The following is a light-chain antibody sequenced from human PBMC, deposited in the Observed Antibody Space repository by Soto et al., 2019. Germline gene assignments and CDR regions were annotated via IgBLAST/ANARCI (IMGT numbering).Light chain of an antibody. Sequence: EVVMTQSPATLSVSPGERVTLSCRASQSISSNLAWYQLKAGQTPRLLVYGASTRATGFPGKFSGSGSGTEFTLTISDLQSEDFAVYFCQQYSAWPPTFCQGTKVDI. V-gene: IGKV3-15*01. CDR3: QQYSAWPPT. J-gene: IGKJ1*01. CDR2: GAS. CDR1: QSISSN.